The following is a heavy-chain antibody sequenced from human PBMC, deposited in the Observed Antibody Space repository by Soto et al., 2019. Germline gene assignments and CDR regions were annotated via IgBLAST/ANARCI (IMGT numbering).Heavy chain of an antibody. CDR2: IYYSGST. J-gene: IGHJ4*02. CDR1: VGSISSGGYY. Sequence: QVQLQESGPGLVKPSQTLSLTCTVSVGSISSGGYYWSWIRQHPAKGLEWIGYIYYSGSTYYNPSLKSRVTISVDTSKNQFSLKLSSVTAADTAVYYCARVRSSWDQTNFDYWGQGTLVTVSS. V-gene: IGHV4-31*03. CDR3: ARVRSSWDQTNFDY. D-gene: IGHD6-13*01.